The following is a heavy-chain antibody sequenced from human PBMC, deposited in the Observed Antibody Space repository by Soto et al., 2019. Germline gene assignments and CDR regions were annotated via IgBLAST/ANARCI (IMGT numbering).Heavy chain of an antibody. V-gene: IGHV1-18*01. J-gene: IGHJ5*02. CDR3: TRDYYDSSGYSNWFDP. D-gene: IGHD3-22*01. CDR2: ISAYNGNT. Sequence: QVQLVQSGAEVKKPGASVKVSCKASGYTFTSYGISWVRQAPGQGLEWMGWISAYNGNTNYAQKLQGRVTMTTYTSTSTAYMELRSLRSHYTAVYDCTRDYYDSSGYSNWFDPWGQGTLVTVSS. CDR1: GYTFTSYG.